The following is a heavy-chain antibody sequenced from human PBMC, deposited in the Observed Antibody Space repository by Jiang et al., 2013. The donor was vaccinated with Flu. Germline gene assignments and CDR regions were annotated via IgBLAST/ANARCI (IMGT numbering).Heavy chain of an antibody. CDR3: ARDLESDVYDYVGGGSWFDP. D-gene: IGHD3-16*01. Sequence: QLLESGGGVVQPGRSLRLSCAASGFTFSSYGMHWVRQAPGKGLEWVAVISYDGSNKYYADSVKGRFTISRDNSKNTLYLQMNSLRAEDTAVYYCARDLESDVYDYVGGGSWFDPWGQGTLVTVSS. J-gene: IGHJ5*02. CDR2: ISYDGSNK. V-gene: IGHV3-30*03. CDR1: GFTFSSYG.